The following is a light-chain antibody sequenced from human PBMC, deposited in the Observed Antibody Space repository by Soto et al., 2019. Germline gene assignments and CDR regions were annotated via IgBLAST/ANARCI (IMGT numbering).Light chain of an antibody. CDR2: KDN. CDR3: QTADNSGTFLL. V-gene: IGLV3-25*02. J-gene: IGLJ3*02. Sequence: SYGLTQPPSMSVSPGQTARITCSGDPLTRQYVYWYQQKPGQAPLLVIYKDNERPSGIPERFSGSTSGTTGTLTISGVRAEDEADYYCQTADNSGTFLLFAGGTKLTVL. CDR1: PLTRQY.